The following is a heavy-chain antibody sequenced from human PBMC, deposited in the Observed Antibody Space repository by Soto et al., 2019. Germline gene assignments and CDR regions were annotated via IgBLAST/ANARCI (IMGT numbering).Heavy chain of an antibody. CDR3: ARSNNLGGYYYYYGLDV. D-gene: IGHD3-10*01. J-gene: IGHJ6*02. CDR1: GFTFSSYS. Sequence: PGGSLRLSCAASGFTFSSYSMNWVRQAPGKGLEWVSYISSSSSTIYYADSVKGRFTISRDNAKNTLYLQMNSLRAEDTAMYYCARSNNLGGYYYYYGLDVWGQGTTVTVSS. V-gene: IGHV3-48*01. CDR2: ISSSSSTI.